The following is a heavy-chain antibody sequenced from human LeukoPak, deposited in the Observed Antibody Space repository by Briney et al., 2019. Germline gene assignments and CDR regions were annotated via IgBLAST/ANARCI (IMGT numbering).Heavy chain of an antibody. J-gene: IGHJ3*02. V-gene: IGHV3-21*01. CDR1: GFTFSSYA. CDR3: ARDRDSSSWYRDAFDI. CDR2: ISSSSSYI. Sequence: PGGSLKLSCAASGFTFSSYAMHWVRQAPGKGLEWVSSISSSSSYIYYADSVKGRFTISRDNAKNSLYLQMNSLRAEDTAVYYCARDRDSSSWYRDAFDIWGQGTMVTVSS. D-gene: IGHD6-13*01.